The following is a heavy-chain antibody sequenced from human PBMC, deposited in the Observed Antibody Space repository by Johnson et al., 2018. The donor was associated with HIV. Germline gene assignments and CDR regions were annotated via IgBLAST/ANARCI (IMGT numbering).Heavy chain of an antibody. D-gene: IGHD1-1*01. J-gene: IGHJ3*01. Sequence: MQLVESGGGVVRPGGSLRLSCAASGFTFDDYGVSWVRQAPGKGLEWVSGISWNGGSTGYADSVKGRFSISRDNSKNSLYLHMNSMSAEDTAVYYCATVWRNEGRHAFDVWGQGTMVTVSS. V-gene: IGHV3-20*04. CDR2: ISWNGGST. CDR3: ATVWRNEGRHAFDV. CDR1: GFTFDDYG.